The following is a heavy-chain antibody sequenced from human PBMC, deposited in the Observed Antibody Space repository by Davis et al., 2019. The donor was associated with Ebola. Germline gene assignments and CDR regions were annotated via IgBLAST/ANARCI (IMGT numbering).Heavy chain of an antibody. Sequence: ASVKVSCKASGYTFTSYAMHWVRQAPGQRLEWMGWINAGNGNTKYSQKFQGRVTITRDTSASTAYMELSSLRSEDTAVYYCARCSSLYNYYYGMDVWGQGTTVTVSS. CDR3: ARCSSLYNYYYGMDV. CDR2: INAGNGNT. D-gene: IGHD6-13*01. J-gene: IGHJ6*02. V-gene: IGHV1-3*01. CDR1: GYTFTSYA.